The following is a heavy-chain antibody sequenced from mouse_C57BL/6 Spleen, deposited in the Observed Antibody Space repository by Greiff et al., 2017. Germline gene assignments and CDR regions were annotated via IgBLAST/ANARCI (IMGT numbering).Heavy chain of an antibody. J-gene: IGHJ3*01. CDR3: TTMGYGSSDGFAY. V-gene: IGHV14-4*01. CDR1: GFNIKDDY. D-gene: IGHD1-1*01. CDR2: IDPENGDT. Sequence: VQLQQSGAELVRPGASVKLSCTASGFNIKDDYMHWVKQRPEQGLEWIGWIDPENGDTEYASKFQGKATITADTSSNTAYLQLSSLTSEDTAVYYCTTMGYGSSDGFAYWGQGTLVTVSA.